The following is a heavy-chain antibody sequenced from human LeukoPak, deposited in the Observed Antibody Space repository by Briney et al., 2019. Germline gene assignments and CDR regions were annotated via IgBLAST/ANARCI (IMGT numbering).Heavy chain of an antibody. CDR1: GGSISSGSYY. V-gene: IGHV4-61*02. CDR3: ARDRVRGVFRHPPYYFDY. J-gene: IGHJ4*02. Sequence: PSETLSLTCTVSGGSISSGSYYWSWIRQPAGKGLEWIGRIYTSGSTNYNPSLKSRVTISVDTSKNQFSLKLSSVTAADTAVYYCARDRVRGVFRHPPYYFDYWGQGTLVTVSS. CDR2: IYTSGST. D-gene: IGHD3-10*01.